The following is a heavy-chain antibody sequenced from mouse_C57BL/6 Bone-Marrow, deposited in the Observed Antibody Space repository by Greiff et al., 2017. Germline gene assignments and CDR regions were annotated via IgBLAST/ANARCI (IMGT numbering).Heavy chain of an antibody. D-gene: IGHD1-2*01. CDR1: GFTFTDYY. Sequence: EVQLMESGGGLVQPGGSLSLSCAASGFTFTDYYMSWVRQPPGKALEWLGFIRPNANGYTTEYSASVKGRFTISRDKSQSILYLQMNALRAGDSATYYCARYNYYGPMDDWGQGTSVTVSS. CDR3: ARYNYYGPMDD. CDR2: IRPNANGYTT. J-gene: IGHJ4*01. V-gene: IGHV7-3*01.